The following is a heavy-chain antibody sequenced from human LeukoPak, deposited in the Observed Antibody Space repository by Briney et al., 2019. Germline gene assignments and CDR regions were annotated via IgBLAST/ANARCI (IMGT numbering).Heavy chain of an antibody. V-gene: IGHV3-30*03. J-gene: IGHJ4*02. CDR2: ISFDGSNK. CDR1: GFTFSPYS. CDR3: ARDHGMAYYFDY. D-gene: IGHD2-21*01. Sequence: GGSLRLSCADSGFTFSPYSMNWVRQAPGKGLEWVAIISFDGSNKYYADSVKGRFTISRDNSKNTLYLQMNSLRAEDTAVYYCARDHGMAYYFDYWGQGTLVTVSS.